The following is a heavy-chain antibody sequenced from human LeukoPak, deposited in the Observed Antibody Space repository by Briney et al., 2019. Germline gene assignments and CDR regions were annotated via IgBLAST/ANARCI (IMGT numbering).Heavy chain of an antibody. CDR1: GFTFSSCE. V-gene: IGHV3-48*03. CDR2: ISSSGSNI. CDR3: TTIRGIAVTATRFDP. D-gene: IGHD6-13*01. Sequence: GGSLRLSCAASGFTFSSCEMNWVRQAPGKGLEWVSYISSSGSNIYYADSVKGRFTISRDNARNSLYLQMNSLRAEDTAVYYCTTIRGIAVTATRFDPWGQGTPVTVSS. J-gene: IGHJ5*02.